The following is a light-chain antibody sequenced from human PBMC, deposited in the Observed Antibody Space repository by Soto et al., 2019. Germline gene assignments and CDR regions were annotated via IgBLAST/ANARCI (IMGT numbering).Light chain of an antibody. CDR1: QSVSRTY. J-gene: IGKJ1*01. CDR2: GAS. V-gene: IGKV3-15*01. Sequence: EIALTQSPGTLSLSPGERATLSCGASQSVSRTYLAWYQQKPGQAPRLLIYGASTRATGIPARFSVSGSGTEFTLTISSLKSEDFAVDDCQQYNDWWTFGQGTKVDIK. CDR3: QQYNDWWT.